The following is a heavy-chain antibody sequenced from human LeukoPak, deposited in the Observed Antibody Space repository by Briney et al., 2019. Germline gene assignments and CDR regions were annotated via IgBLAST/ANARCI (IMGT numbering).Heavy chain of an antibody. Sequence: GGSLRLSCAASGFTVSSNYMSWVRQAPGKGLERVSVIYSGGSTYYADSVKGRFTISRDNSKNTLYLQMNSLRAEDTAVYYCARLRSSHDYVYYYGMDVWGQGTTVTVSS. V-gene: IGHV3-66*01. J-gene: IGHJ6*02. CDR2: IYSGGST. CDR3: ARLRSSHDYVYYYGMDV. CDR1: GFTVSSNY. D-gene: IGHD4-17*01.